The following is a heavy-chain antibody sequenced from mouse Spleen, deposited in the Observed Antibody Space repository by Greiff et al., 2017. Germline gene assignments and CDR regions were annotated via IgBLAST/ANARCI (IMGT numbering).Heavy chain of an antibody. CDR1: GFTFSDYG. D-gene: IGHD2-1*01. J-gene: IGHJ2*01. CDR3: ARGNYLYYFDY. V-gene: IGHV5-15*02. Sequence: EVKLVESGGGLVKPGGSLKLSCAASGFTFSDYGMAWVRQAPGKGPEWVAFISNLAYSIYYADTVTGRFTISRENAKNTLYLEMSSLRSEDTAMYYCARGNYLYYFDYRGQGTTLTVSS. CDR2: ISNLAYSI.